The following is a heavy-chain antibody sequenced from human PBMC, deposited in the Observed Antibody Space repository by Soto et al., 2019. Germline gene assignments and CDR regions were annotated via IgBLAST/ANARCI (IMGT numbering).Heavy chain of an antibody. D-gene: IGHD3-3*01. V-gene: IGHV3-23*01. CDR3: AKMLYYDFWSAPEYNWFDP. CDR1: GFTFSSYA. J-gene: IGHJ5*02. Sequence: PGGSLRLSCAASGFTFSSYAMSWVRQAPGKGLEWVSAISGSGGSTYYADSVKGRFTISRDNSKNTLYLQMNSLRAEDTAVYYCAKMLYYDFWSAPEYNWFDPWGQGTLVTVYS. CDR2: ISGSGGST.